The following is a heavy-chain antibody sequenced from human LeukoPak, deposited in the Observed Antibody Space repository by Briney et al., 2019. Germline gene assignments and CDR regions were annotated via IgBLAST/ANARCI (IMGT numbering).Heavy chain of an antibody. CDR1: GFTFSSYG. D-gene: IGHD3-22*01. CDR3: AKDMGYYYDSSGYAIDY. J-gene: IGHJ4*02. Sequence: GGSLRLSCAASGFTFSSYGMHWVRQAPGKGLEWVAFIRYDGSNKYYADSVKGRFTISRDNSKNTLYLQMNSLRAEDTAVYYCAKDMGYYYDSSGYAIDYWGQGTLVTVSS. CDR2: IRYDGSNK. V-gene: IGHV3-30*02.